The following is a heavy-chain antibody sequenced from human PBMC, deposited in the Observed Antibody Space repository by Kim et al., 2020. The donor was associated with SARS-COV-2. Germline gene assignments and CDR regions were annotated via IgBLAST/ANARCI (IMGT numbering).Heavy chain of an antibody. CDR3: ARSAHFWSGHYLDF. Sequence: ASVKVSCKASGYTFTDYYIHWVRQAPGQGLEWMGWINPYSGDTNYAQKFQGRVTMTRDTSISTPYVELSSLRSDDTAVYYCARSAHFWSGHYLDFWGQETLITVSS. CDR2: INPYSGDT. CDR1: GYTFTDYY. J-gene: IGHJ4*02. D-gene: IGHD3-3*01. V-gene: IGHV1-2*02.